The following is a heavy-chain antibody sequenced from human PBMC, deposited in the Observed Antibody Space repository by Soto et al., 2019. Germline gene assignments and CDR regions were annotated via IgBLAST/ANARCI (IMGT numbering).Heavy chain of an antibody. CDR3: ASRFYDDSGGNSELFPDY. Sequence: QVQLVQSGAEVKKPGSSVKVSCKASGGTFSSYTISWVRQAPGQGLEWMGRIIPILGIANYAQKFQGRVTITADKARSTAYVEGSSLSSADTAVYYCASRFYDDSGGNSELFPDYWGQGTLVTVSS. CDR1: GGTFSSYT. CDR2: IIPILGIA. D-gene: IGHD4-17*01. J-gene: IGHJ4*02. V-gene: IGHV1-69*02.